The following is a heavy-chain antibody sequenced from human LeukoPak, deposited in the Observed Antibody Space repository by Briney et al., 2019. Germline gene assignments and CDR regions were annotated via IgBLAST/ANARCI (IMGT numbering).Heavy chain of an antibody. J-gene: IGHJ4*02. V-gene: IGHV3-53*01. CDR2: IYSGGST. CDR3: AKPPPTTYYDFWSGYAY. CDR1: GFTVSSNY. D-gene: IGHD3-3*01. Sequence: GGSLRLSCAASGFTVSSNYMSWVRQAPGKGLEWVSVIYSGGSTYYADSVKGRFTISRDNSKNTLYLQMNSLRAEDTAVYYCAKPPPTTYYDFWSGYAYWGQGTLVTVSS.